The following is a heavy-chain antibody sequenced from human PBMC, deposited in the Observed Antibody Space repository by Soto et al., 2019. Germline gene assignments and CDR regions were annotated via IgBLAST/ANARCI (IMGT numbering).Heavy chain of an antibody. CDR1: GYTFTSYA. Sequence: ASVKVSCKASGYTFTSYAIHWVRQAPGQRLEWMGWINAGNGNTKSSERFQGRVTISRVTSASTAYLKLSSVTAADTAVYYCAGLSYGSGSFGLDYWGQGTLVPVSS. CDR2: INAGNGNT. CDR3: AGLSYGSGSFGLDY. J-gene: IGHJ4*02. D-gene: IGHD3-10*01. V-gene: IGHV1-3*01.